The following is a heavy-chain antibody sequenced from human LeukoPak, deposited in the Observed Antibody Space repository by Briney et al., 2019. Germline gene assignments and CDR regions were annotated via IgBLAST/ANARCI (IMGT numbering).Heavy chain of an antibody. Sequence: PSETLSLTCSVSGASINSYYWNWIRQSPGKGLGWLGNIHYRGTTNYNPSLKSRVTLSLDSSKSQFALKVTSVTAADTAVYYCARDEFGDFQGFDYWGQGTRVTVSS. CDR2: IHYRGTT. D-gene: IGHD4-17*01. CDR3: ARDEFGDFQGFDY. J-gene: IGHJ4*02. V-gene: IGHV4-59*13. CDR1: GASINSYY.